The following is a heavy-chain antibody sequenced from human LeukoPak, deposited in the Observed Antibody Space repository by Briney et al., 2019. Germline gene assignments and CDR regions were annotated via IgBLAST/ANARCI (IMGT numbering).Heavy chain of an antibody. V-gene: IGHV4-4*07. CDR2: IYIRGRT. CDR1: GGSIRKYN. CDR3: ARAGYSGSYSYFHY. D-gene: IGHD1-26*01. J-gene: IGHJ4*02. Sequence: SETLSLTCTVSGGSIRKYNGSWVRQTAGKGVEWIGRIYIRGRTKYNTPIKRRVNISVEKSKNKFSLKRRCMTGGARAVFYCARAGYSGSYSYFHYWGQGTLVTVSS.